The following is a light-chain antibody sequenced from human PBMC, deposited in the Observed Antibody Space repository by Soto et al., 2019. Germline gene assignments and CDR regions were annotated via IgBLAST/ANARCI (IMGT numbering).Light chain of an antibody. CDR3: SSYTTSTASYV. Sequence: QSVLTQPASVSGSPGQSITISCTGTSSDIGGYKYVSWYQQYPGKAPKLMIYEVTNRPSGVSNRFSGSKSGNTASLTISGLQAEDEADYYCSSYTTSTASYVFGIGTKVPS. J-gene: IGLJ1*01. CDR2: EVT. V-gene: IGLV2-14*01. CDR1: SSDIGGYKY.